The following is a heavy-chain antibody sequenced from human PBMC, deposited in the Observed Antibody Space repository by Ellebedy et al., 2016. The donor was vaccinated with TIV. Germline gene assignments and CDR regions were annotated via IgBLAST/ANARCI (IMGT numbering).Heavy chain of an antibody. CDR1: GFTFSSYA. CDR3: AKDALRYRKGGPKGEYYFDY. V-gene: IGHV3-23*01. D-gene: IGHD3-9*01. CDR2: ISGSGGST. J-gene: IGHJ4*02. Sequence: PGGSLRLSCAASGFTFSSYAMSWVRQAPGKGLEWVSAISGSGGSTYYEDSVKGRFTISRDNSKNTLYLQMNSLRAEDTAVYYCAKDALRYRKGGPKGEYYFDYWGQGTLVTVSS.